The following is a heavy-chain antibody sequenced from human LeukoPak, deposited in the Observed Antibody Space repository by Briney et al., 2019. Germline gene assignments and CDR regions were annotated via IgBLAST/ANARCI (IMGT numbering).Heavy chain of an antibody. V-gene: IGHV4-59*01. J-gene: IGHJ6*02. Sequence: PSETLSLTCTVSGGSISSYYWSWIRQPPGKGLEWIGYIYYSGSTNYSPSLKSRVTISVDTSKNQFSLKLSSVTAADTAVYYCARVGYYDILTGYYPYGMDVWGQGTTVTVSS. CDR2: IYYSGST. D-gene: IGHD3-9*01. CDR3: ARVGYYDILTGYYPYGMDV. CDR1: GGSISSYY.